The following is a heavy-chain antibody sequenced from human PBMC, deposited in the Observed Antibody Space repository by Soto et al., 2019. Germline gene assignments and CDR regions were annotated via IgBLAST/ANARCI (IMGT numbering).Heavy chain of an antibody. CDR3: ARIGNPDASLYSDY. CDR2: TYHTGGT. CDR1: GGSISVGVYY. J-gene: IGHJ4*02. D-gene: IGHD2-2*01. V-gene: IGHV4-31*03. Sequence: QVQLQESGPGLVKPSQTLSLTCTVSGGSISVGVYYWNWIRQLPGKGPEWIGYTYHTGGTYYNPSLARRVTISVHPSKNQFSLRLSSVTAADTAVYYCARIGNPDASLYSDYSGQGTLVTVSS.